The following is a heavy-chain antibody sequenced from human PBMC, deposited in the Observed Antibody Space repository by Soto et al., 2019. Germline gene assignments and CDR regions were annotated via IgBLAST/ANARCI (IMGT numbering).Heavy chain of an antibody. J-gene: IGHJ3*01. D-gene: IGHD3-3*01. Sequence: QVQLVQSGSEVKKPGASVTLSCTASGFTLSNFHIHWVRQAPGQGLEWMGVLDPRGGTAIYAPQFQGRVTMARDTSTSTVSMELNSLTSDDTAVYYCARPTFFTDFWGDSKHDTFDLWGQGTLVTVSS. CDR2: LDPRGGTA. CDR1: GFTLSNFH. V-gene: IGHV1-46*01. CDR3: ARPTFFTDFWGDSKHDTFDL.